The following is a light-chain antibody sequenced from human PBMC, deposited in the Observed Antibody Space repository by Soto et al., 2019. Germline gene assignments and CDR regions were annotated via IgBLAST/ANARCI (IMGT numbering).Light chain of an antibody. CDR3: QQRSNWPSIT. Sequence: EIVLTQSPATLSLSPGERATLSCRASQSVSSYLAWYQQKPGQAPRLLISDASNRATGIPVRFSGSGSGTDFTLTSSSLEAEDSAVYYCQQRSNWPSITFGQGTRLEIK. J-gene: IGKJ5*01. CDR1: QSVSSY. V-gene: IGKV3-11*01. CDR2: DAS.